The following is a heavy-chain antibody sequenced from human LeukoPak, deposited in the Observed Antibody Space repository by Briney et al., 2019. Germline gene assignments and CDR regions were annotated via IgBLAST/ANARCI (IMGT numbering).Heavy chain of an antibody. CDR1: GFTFSTDW. J-gene: IGHJ4*02. CDR3: ARGIVVVVGASDHFDY. D-gene: IGHD2-15*01. V-gene: IGHV3-7*01. CDR2: ISPDGSDK. Sequence: PGGSLRLSCVASGFTFSTDWMNWVRQAPGKGLERVGTISPDGSDKYYVDSVKGRFTISRDNAKTSLYLQINSLRADDTALYFCARGIVVVVGASDHFDYWGQGTLITVSS.